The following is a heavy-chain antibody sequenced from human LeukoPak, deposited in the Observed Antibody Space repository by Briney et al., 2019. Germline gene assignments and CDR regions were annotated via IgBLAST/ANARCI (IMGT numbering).Heavy chain of an antibody. Sequence: PGGSLRLSCTASGFTFSNYDMHWVRQTTGHGLEWVSAIDTAGDAYYSGSVKGRFTISRENAKNSLYLQMNNLRAGDTAVYYCARVVRYYYGSESYYSFFDYWGQGTLVTVSS. J-gene: IGHJ4*02. CDR2: IDTAGDA. D-gene: IGHD3-10*01. CDR3: ARVVRYYYGSESYYSFFDY. V-gene: IGHV3-13*04. CDR1: GFTFSNYD.